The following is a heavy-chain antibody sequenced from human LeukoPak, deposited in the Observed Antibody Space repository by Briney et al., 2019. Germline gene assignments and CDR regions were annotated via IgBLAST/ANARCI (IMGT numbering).Heavy chain of an antibody. D-gene: IGHD3-16*01. CDR3: ARQNYGDAFDI. J-gene: IGHJ3*02. Sequence: SETLSLTCTVSGGSISSYYWSWIRQPPGKGQEWIGYIYYSGSTNYNPSLKSRVTISVDTSKNQFSLKLSSVTAADTAVYYCARQNYGDAFDIWGQGTMVTVSS. CDR1: GGSISSYY. CDR2: IYYSGST. V-gene: IGHV4-59*01.